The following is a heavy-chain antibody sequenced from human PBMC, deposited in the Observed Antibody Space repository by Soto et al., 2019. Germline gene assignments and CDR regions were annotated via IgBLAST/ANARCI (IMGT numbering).Heavy chain of an antibody. J-gene: IGHJ3*02. D-gene: IGHD1-1*01. CDR2: ISAYNGNT. CDR3: ATSTTGTDDALDI. V-gene: IGHV1-18*01. Sequence: QVQLVQSGAEVKKPGASVKVSCKASGYTFTSYGISWVRQAPGQGLEWMGWISAYNGNTNDAQKHQGRVTMTTDTSTSTDYRELRSLRSDDTAVYYCATSTTGTDDALDIWGQGTMVTVSS. CDR1: GYTFTSYG.